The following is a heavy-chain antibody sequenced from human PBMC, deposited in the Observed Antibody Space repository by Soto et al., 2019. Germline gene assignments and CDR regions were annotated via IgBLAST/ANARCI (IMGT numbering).Heavy chain of an antibody. Sequence: SETLSVTCSVSGGSMSEYFWSWIRQSPGKGLEWIGYIYYLGSTDYNPSLKSRVTISVDTSKRQFSLRLTSVTAADTAVYYCARDGYDGSGSPYPAYWGPGTQVTVSS. D-gene: IGHD3-10*01. CDR1: GGSMSEYF. J-gene: IGHJ4*02. CDR2: IYYLGST. V-gene: IGHV4-59*01. CDR3: ARDGYDGSGSPYPAY.